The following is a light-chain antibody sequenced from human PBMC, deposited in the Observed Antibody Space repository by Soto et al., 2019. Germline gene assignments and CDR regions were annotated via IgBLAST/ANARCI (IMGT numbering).Light chain of an antibody. CDR1: LGIRND. CDR2: AAS. Sequence: DIQMTQSPSSLSASVGDRVTITCRASLGIRNDLGWYQHKPGKAPKRLIYAASSLQSGVPSRFSGSGSGTEFTLTISSLQPEDFAVYYCQQYGSSPRTFGQGTKVDIK. V-gene: IGKV1-17*01. J-gene: IGKJ1*01. CDR3: QQYGSSPRT.